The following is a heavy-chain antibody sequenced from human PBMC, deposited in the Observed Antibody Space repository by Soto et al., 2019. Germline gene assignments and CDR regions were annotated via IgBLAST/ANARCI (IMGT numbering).Heavy chain of an antibody. D-gene: IGHD3-10*01. CDR3: AKARDHYASGSPGWLDS. J-gene: IGHJ5*01. CDR2: ISYDGSKQ. CDR1: GFRFSSYG. V-gene: IGHV3-30*18. Sequence: GGSLRLSCAASGFRFSSYGMHCVRPSPGKGLEWVALISYDGSKQFYADSVKGRLTISRDNDKDMVHLQMNRLRREDTALYYCAKARDHYASGSPGWLDSWGQGTLVTVSS.